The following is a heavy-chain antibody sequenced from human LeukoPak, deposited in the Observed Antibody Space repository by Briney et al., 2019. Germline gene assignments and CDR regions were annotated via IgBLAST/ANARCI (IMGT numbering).Heavy chain of an antibody. CDR1: GYSISTGYY. D-gene: IGHD6-6*01. CDR3: ARGAGMAARHFDY. V-gene: IGHV4-38-2*02. CDR2: FYHGGST. J-gene: IGHJ4*02. Sequence: PSETLSLTCTVSGYSISTGYYWDWIRQPPGKGLEWIGTFYHGGSTYYNPSLKSRVTISPDTSKNQFSLKLTSVTAADTAVYYCARGAGMAARHFDYWGQGTLVTVSS.